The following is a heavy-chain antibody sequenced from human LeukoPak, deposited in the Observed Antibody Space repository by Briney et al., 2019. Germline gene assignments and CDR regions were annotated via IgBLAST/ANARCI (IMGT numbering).Heavy chain of an antibody. CDR2: IYPSGST. V-gene: IGHV4-4*07. CDR3: ARQSPYGSGWFLDS. D-gene: IGHD6-19*01. CDR1: GGYY. Sequence: PSETLSLTCTVSGGYYCTWVRQPAGKGLEGIGRIYPSGSTNYSPSLKSRVTMSVDTSKNQFSLRLSSVTAADTAVYYCARQSPYGSGWFLDSWGQGTLVTVSS. J-gene: IGHJ4*02.